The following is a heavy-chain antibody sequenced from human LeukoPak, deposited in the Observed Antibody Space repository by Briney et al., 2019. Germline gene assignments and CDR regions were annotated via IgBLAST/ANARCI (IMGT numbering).Heavy chain of an antibody. D-gene: IGHD3-10*01. J-gene: IGHJ4*02. V-gene: IGHV4-59*08. CDR2: IYYSGST. CDR1: GGSISSYY. Sequence: SETLSLTCTVSGGSISSYYWSWTRQPPGKGLEWIGYIYYSGSTNYNPSLKSRVTISVDTSKNQFSLKLSSVTAADTAVYYCARSEMVRGVLYYFDYWGQGTLVTVSS. CDR3: ARSEMVRGVLYYFDY.